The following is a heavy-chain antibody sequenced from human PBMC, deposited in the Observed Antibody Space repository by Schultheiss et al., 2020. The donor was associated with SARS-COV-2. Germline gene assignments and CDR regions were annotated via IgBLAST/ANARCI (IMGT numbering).Heavy chain of an antibody. D-gene: IGHD3-9*01. Sequence: SETLSLTCTVSGGSISSSSYYWGWIRQPPGKGLEWIGEINHSGSTNYNPSLKSRVTISVDTSKNQFSLKLSSVTAADTAVYYCARDTMGSYYDILTGYYPYYYYGMDVWGQGTTVTVSS. J-gene: IGHJ6*02. CDR1: GGSISSSSYY. CDR2: INHSGST. CDR3: ARDTMGSYYDILTGYYPYYYYGMDV. V-gene: IGHV4-39*07.